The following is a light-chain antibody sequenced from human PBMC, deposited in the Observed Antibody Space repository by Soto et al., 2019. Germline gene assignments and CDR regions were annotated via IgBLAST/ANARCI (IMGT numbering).Light chain of an antibody. CDR3: QQSFTTPLT. Sequence: IQMTQSPSSLSASVGDRVIITCRASQSIGRFLNWHQQKPGKAPNVLINVASTLRSGVPSRFSGSGSGTDFNLTINSLQPEDFATYFCQQSFTTPLTFGGGTKVDIK. CDR2: VAS. J-gene: IGKJ4*01. CDR1: QSIGRF. V-gene: IGKV1-39*01.